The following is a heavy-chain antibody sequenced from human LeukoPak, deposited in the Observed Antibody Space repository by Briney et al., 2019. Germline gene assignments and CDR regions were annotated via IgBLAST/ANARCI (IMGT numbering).Heavy chain of an antibody. CDR3: ARALGESGAFDI. CDR2: ISSRSSTI. J-gene: IGHJ3*02. V-gene: IGHV3-48*01. D-gene: IGHD3-10*01. Sequence: GGSLRLSCAASGFTFSRYSMNWVRQAPGKGLEWVSYISSRSSTIYYADSVKGRFTISRDNAKNSLYLQMNSLRAEDTAVYYCARALGESGAFDIWGQGKMVTVSS. CDR1: GFTFSRYS.